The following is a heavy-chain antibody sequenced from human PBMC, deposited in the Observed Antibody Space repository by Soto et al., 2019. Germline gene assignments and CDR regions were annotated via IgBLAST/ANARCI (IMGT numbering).Heavy chain of an antibody. CDR2: INPKNGNT. CDR3: ARVSFGSAFEI. J-gene: IGHJ3*02. V-gene: IGHV1-18*01. CDR1: GYTFDNYG. D-gene: IGHD3-10*01. Sequence: ASGKVSCKTSGYTFDNYGISWVRQAPGQGLEWVGWINPKNGNTNYAQYVEGRVSMTTDTSTTTAYMELRSLTSDDTAVYYCARVSFGSAFEIWGLGTLVTVSS.